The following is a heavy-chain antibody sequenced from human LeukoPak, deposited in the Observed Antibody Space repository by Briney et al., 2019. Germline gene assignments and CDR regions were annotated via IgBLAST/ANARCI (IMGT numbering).Heavy chain of an antibody. J-gene: IGHJ4*02. D-gene: IGHD6-13*01. V-gene: IGHV1-69*05. CDR1: GGTFSSYA. CDR3: AWSIAAAGWYYFDY. Sequence: SVKVSCKASGGTFSSYAISWVRQAPGQGLEWMGGIIPIFGTANYAQKFQGRVTITTDGSTSTAYMELSSLRSEDTAVYYCAWSIAAAGWYYFDYWGQGTLVTVSS. CDR2: IIPIFGTA.